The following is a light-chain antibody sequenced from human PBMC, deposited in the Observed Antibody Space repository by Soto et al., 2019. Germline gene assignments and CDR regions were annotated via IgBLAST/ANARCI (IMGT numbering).Light chain of an antibody. Sequence: QSVLTQPPSVSGSPGPRVTISCTGGSSNIGAGFDVHWYQHLPGAAPKLLIYGYINRPSGVPDRFSGSKSGTSASLAITGLQAEDEADYYCQSYDSSLSGVVFGGGTKLTVL. CDR2: GYI. V-gene: IGLV1-40*01. J-gene: IGLJ2*01. CDR3: QSYDSSLSGVV. CDR1: SSNIGAGFD.